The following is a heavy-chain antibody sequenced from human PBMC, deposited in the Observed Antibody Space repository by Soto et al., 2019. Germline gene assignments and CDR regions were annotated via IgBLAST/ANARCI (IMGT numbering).Heavy chain of an antibody. CDR1: GGTFSSYA. J-gene: IGHJ6*02. V-gene: IGHV1-69*13. Sequence: VKVSCKASGGTFSSYAISWVRQAPGQGLEWMGGIIPIFGTANYAQKFQGRVTITADESTSTAYMELSSLRSEDTAVYYCARLYSSGWYATYWYYYGMDVWGQGTTVTVSS. CDR3: ARLYSSGWYATYWYYYGMDV. D-gene: IGHD6-19*01. CDR2: IIPIFGTA.